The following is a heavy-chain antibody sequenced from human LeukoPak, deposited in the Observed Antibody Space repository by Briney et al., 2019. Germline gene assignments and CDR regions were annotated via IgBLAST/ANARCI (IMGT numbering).Heavy chain of an antibody. Sequence: SSGTLSLTCTVSGGSISSYCWSWIRQPPGKGLEWIGYIYYSGSTNYNPSLKSRATISVDTSKNQFSLKLSSVTAADTAVYYCARDLVIDYAMIGPGAFDIWGQGTMVTVSS. CDR1: GGSISSYC. CDR3: ARDLVIDYAMIGPGAFDI. D-gene: IGHD3-16*01. CDR2: IYYSGST. V-gene: IGHV4-59*01. J-gene: IGHJ3*02.